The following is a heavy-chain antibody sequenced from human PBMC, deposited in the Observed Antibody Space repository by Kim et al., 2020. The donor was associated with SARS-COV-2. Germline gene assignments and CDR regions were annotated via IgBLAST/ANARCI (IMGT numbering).Heavy chain of an antibody. D-gene: IGHD2-2*01. J-gene: IGHJ3*02. V-gene: IGHV4-38-2*02. CDR1: GYSISSGYY. CDR3: ARGLVVVPAAQSHACDI. CDR2: IYHSGST. Sequence: SETLSLTCTVSGYSISSGYYWGWIRQPPGKGLEWIGSIYHSGSTYYNPSLKSRVTISVDTSKNQFSLKLSSVTAADTAVYYCARGLVVVPAAQSHACDIWGQWAMVTVST.